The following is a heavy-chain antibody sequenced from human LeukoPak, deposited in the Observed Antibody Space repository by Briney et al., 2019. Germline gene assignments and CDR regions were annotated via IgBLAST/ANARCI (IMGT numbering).Heavy chain of an antibody. V-gene: IGHV3-74*01. Sequence: GSLRLSCAASGFTFSSYWMHWVRQAPGKGLVWVSRINSDGSSTSYADSVKGRFTISRDNAKNTLYLQMNSLRAEDTAVYYCARDRERYYYDSSGYYSVDYYGMDVWGQGTTVTVSS. D-gene: IGHD3-22*01. CDR1: GFTFSSYW. J-gene: IGHJ6*02. CDR2: INSDGSST. CDR3: ARDRERYYYDSSGYYSVDYYGMDV.